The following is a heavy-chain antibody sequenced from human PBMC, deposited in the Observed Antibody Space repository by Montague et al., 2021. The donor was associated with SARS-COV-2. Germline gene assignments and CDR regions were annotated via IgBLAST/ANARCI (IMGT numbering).Heavy chain of an antibody. V-gene: IGHV4-34*01. CDR2: INHRGTS. CDR1: GGSFSDYF. Sequence: SETLSLTCAVYGGSFSDYFWTWIRQPPGKGLEWTGEINHRGTSNYNPSLKSRVSISVDTSKNQFSLYLGSVTAADTAVYYYARGRQHFNMIVVVMTGGEYYFDYWGQGTLVTVSS. J-gene: IGHJ4*02. CDR3: ARGRQHFNMIVVVMTGGEYYFDY. D-gene: IGHD3-22*01.